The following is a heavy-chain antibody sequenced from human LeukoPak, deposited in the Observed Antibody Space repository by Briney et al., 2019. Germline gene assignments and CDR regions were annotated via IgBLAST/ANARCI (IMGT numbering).Heavy chain of an antibody. CDR3: ARVRTVATGSYY. Sequence: ASVKVSCKASGYTFTGFYMHWVRQAPGQGLEWMGWINANSGGTNYAQKFQGRVTMTRDTSINTAYMELSRLRSDDTAVYYCARVRTVATGSYYWGQGTLVTVSS. CDR1: GYTFTGFY. V-gene: IGHV1-2*02. D-gene: IGHD6-19*01. CDR2: INANSGGT. J-gene: IGHJ4*02.